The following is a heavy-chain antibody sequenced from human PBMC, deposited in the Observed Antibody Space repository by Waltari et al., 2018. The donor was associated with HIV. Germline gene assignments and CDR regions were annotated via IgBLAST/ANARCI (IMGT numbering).Heavy chain of an antibody. CDR3: ASDDVSSDGMIHRYWYFDL. Sequence: QVQLQESGPGLVKPSETLSLTCTVSGGSISSYYWSWIRQPAGKGLEWIGRIYTSGSTTYNPSLKSRVTMSVDTSKNQFSLKLSSVTAADTAVYYCASDDVSSDGMIHRYWYFDLWGRGTLVTVSS. CDR1: GGSISSYY. J-gene: IGHJ2*01. V-gene: IGHV4-4*07. D-gene: IGHD3-22*01. CDR2: IYTSGST.